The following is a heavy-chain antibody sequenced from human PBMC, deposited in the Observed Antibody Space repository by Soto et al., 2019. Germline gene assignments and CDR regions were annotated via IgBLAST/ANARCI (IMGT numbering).Heavy chain of an antibody. Sequence: GASVKVSCKASGYIFTRYPMHWVRQAPGQRLEWLGWITAGNGNTKYSHKLQGRVSITRDTSANTVYMELSSLRSEDTAVYYCAREAITVPALLDYWGQGTLVTVSS. V-gene: IGHV1-3*01. CDR2: ITAGNGNT. D-gene: IGHD6-19*01. CDR1: GYIFTRYP. J-gene: IGHJ4*02. CDR3: AREAITVPALLDY.